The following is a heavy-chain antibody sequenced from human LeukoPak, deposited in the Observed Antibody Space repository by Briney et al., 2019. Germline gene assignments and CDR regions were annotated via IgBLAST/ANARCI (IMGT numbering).Heavy chain of an antibody. D-gene: IGHD6-13*01. Sequence: ASVKVSCKASGYIFTSYDINWVRQATGQGLEWMGWMNPNSGNTGYAQKFQGRVSMTSNTSISTAYMELSSLRSEDTAVYYCARGLRREQQLLRAFDDWGQGTLVTVSS. J-gene: IGHJ4*02. CDR1: GYIFTSYD. CDR3: ARGLRREQQLLRAFDD. CDR2: MNPNSGNT. V-gene: IGHV1-8*01.